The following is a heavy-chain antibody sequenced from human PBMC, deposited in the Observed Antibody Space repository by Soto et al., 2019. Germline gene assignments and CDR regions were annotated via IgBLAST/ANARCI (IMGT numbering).Heavy chain of an antibody. CDR1: GFSLSTSGMC. J-gene: IGHJ4*02. CDR2: IDWDDDK. V-gene: IGHV2-70*01. D-gene: IGHD3-22*01. Sequence: GPTLVNPTQTLTLTCTFSGFSLSTSGMCVSWIRQPPGKALEWLALIDWDDDKYYSTSLKTSLTISKDTSKNQVVLTMTNMDPVDTATYYCAWIPYYYDSSGYYYDYWGQGTLVTVSS. CDR3: AWIPYYYDSSGYYYDY.